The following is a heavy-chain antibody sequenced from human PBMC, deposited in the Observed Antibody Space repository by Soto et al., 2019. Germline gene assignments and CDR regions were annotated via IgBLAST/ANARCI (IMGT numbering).Heavy chain of an antibody. CDR3: ARDGGRHSGGIDY. D-gene: IGHD1-26*01. CDR2: IIPIFCTA. CDR1: GGTFSSYS. V-gene: IGHV1-69*01. J-gene: IGHJ4*02. Sequence: QVQLGQSGAEVKKPRSSVKVSCKASGGTFSSYSINWVRQAPGQGLEWMGEIIPIFCTANYAQKFQGRVTITADESTSTAYMDLSSLRSEDTAVYYCARDGGRHSGGIDYWGQGTLVTVSS.